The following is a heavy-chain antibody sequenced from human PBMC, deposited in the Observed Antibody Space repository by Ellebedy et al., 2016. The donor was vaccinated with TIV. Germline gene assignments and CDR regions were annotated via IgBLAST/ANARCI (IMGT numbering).Heavy chain of an antibody. CDR3: ARRGPIVVVPAAHPDYYGMDV. J-gene: IGHJ6*02. CDR2: VSPYDGNT. CDR1: GYILMSYG. V-gene: IGHV1-18*01. Sequence: AASVKVSCKASGYILMSYGICWVRQAPGQGLEWMGWVSPYDGNTNYAQKFQGRVTMTIDTSTSTGYMELRSLRSDDTAVYYCARRGPIVVVPAAHPDYYGMDVWGQGTTVTVSS. D-gene: IGHD2-2*01.